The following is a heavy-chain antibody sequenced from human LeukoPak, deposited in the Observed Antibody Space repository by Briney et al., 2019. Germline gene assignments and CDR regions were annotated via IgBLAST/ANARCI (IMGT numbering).Heavy chain of an antibody. J-gene: IGHJ3*02. V-gene: IGHV1-2*02. Sequence: ASVKVSCKASGYTFTGYYMHWVRQAPGQGLEWMGWINPNSGGTNYAQKFQGRVTMTRDTSISTAYMELSRLRSDDTAVYYCATVYSYGLRGDAFDIWGQGTMVTVSS. CDR1: GYTFTGYY. D-gene: IGHD4-17*01. CDR2: INPNSGGT. CDR3: ATVYSYGLRGDAFDI.